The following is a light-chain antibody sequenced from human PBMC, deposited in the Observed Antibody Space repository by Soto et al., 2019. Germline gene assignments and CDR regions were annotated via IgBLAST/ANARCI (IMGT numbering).Light chain of an antibody. J-gene: IGKJ4*01. CDR1: QSVGIY. CDR2: DAT. V-gene: IGKV3-11*01. CDR3: QQRDIWPPLT. Sequence: VLTQSPVTLSLSPGETATLFCKASQSVGIYLGWFQQKPGQAPRVLIYDATNRAGGGPDRFSGSGSGTDFTLTISSLEAEDSAVYYCQQRDIWPPLTFGGGTKLEIK.